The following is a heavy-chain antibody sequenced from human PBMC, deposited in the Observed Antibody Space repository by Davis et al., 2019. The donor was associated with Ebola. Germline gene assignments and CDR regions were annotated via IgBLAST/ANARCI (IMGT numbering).Heavy chain of an antibody. CDR2: ISYDGQDK. V-gene: IGHV3-30*04. J-gene: IGHJ4*02. CDR3: VRELYDYVWLMYFHY. Sequence: PGGSLRLSCAASGFAFKTYSMHWVRQAPGKGLEWVAIISYDGQDKHYADSVRGRFTVSRDNSRNTLYLQMHNLRPEDTALYYCVRELYDYVWLMYFHYWGQGALVTVSS. CDR1: GFAFKTYS. D-gene: IGHD3-16*01.